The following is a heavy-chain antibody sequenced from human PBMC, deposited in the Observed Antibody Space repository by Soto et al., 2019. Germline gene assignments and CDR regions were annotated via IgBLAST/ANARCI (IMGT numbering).Heavy chain of an antibody. CDR3: AKRSLYPYCDGGSCYSPCDY. Sequence: GGSLRLSCAASGFTFSNYAMSWVRQAPEKGLDWVSTISVPDGSTYYADSVKGRFTISRDNSKNTLYLQMNSLRAEDTAIYYCAKRSLYPYCDGGSCYSPCDYWGQGTLVTVSS. J-gene: IGHJ4*02. D-gene: IGHD2-15*01. V-gene: IGHV3-23*01. CDR2: ISVPDGST. CDR1: GFTFSNYA.